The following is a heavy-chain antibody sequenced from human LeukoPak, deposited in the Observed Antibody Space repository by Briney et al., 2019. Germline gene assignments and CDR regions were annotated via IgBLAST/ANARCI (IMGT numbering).Heavy chain of an antibody. D-gene: IGHD3-22*01. V-gene: IGHV3-23*01. CDR3: AKGYYYDSSGGAYFDY. J-gene: IGHJ4*02. CDR2: ISGSGGST. CDR1: GFTFSSYA. Sequence: GGSLRLSCAASGFTFSSYAMSWVRQAPGKGLEWASAISGSGGSTYYADSVKGRFTISRDNSKNTLYLQMNSLRAEDTAVYYCAKGYYYDSSGGAYFDYWGQGTLVTVSS.